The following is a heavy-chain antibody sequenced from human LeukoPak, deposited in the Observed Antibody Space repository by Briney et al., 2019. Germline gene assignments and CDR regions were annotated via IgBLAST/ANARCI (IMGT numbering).Heavy chain of an antibody. CDR3: ARAPHDWGSDY. Sequence: SQTLSLTCGISGDSVSSNSATWNWIRQSPSRGLVLLGRTYYRSKWYIDYGSSVKSLITISPDTSKNQFTLQLKYVTPEDTAVYYCARAPHDWGSDYWGRGTPVTVSS. CDR1: GDSVSSNSAT. V-gene: IGHV6-1*01. CDR2: TYYRSKWYI. J-gene: IGHJ4*02. D-gene: IGHD2-21*01.